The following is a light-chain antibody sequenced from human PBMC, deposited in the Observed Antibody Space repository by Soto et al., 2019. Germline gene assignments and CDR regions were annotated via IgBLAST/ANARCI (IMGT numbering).Light chain of an antibody. CDR2: GAS. J-gene: IGKJ2*01. CDR3: HQYGSAPYT. V-gene: IGKV3-20*01. CDR1: QSVSSNY. Sequence: EIVLTQSPGTLSLSPGERATLSCRASQSVSSNYLAWYQQKPGQAPRLLIYGASSRATGIPDGFSGSGSGTDFTLTISRLEPEDFAVYYCHQYGSAPYTFGQGTKLEIK.